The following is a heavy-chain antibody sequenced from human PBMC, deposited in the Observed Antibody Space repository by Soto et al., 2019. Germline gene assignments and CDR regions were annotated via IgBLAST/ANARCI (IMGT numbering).Heavy chain of an antibody. V-gene: IGHV3-43*01. CDR2: VTWDGGSS. J-gene: IGHJ5*01. Sequence: PGESLRLSCAVSGFTFNDYTMHWVRQVPGKSLEWVSLVTWDGGSSFYADSVKGRFTISRDNIENYVYLQMNGLRTEDTALYYCANERSRIFHSWGQGTLVTVSS. CDR1: GFTFNDYT. CDR3: ANERSRIFHS. D-gene: IGHD3-10*01.